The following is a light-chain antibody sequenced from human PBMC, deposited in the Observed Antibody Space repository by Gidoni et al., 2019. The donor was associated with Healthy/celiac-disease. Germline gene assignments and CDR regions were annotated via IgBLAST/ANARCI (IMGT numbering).Light chain of an antibody. CDR1: ALQKQY. J-gene: IGLJ2*01. Sequence: SYELTQPPSVSVSPGQTARITCAGDALQKQYAYWSQQKPGQAPVLVIYKDSERPSGIPERFSGSSSGTTVTLTISGVQAEDEADYYCQSADSSGTYVVFGGGTKLTVL. V-gene: IGLV3-25*03. CDR3: QSADSSGTYVV. CDR2: KDS.